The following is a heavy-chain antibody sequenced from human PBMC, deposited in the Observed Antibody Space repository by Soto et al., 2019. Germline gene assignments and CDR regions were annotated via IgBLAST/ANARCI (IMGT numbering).Heavy chain of an antibody. J-gene: IGHJ4*02. CDR1: GQSFSGHT. Sequence: QVQLQQWGAGLLKPSETLSLTCAVYGQSFSGHTWRWIRQSPGKGLEWIGEISQSGSTYYNPSLKTRVTISADTSKNQFSPTLNSVTAADTGVFYCARGSGIAVIPGELEDVHYDYWGQGTLVSVSS. CDR2: ISQSGST. D-gene: IGHD2-2*01. CDR3: ARGSGIAVIPGELEDVHYDY. V-gene: IGHV4-34*01.